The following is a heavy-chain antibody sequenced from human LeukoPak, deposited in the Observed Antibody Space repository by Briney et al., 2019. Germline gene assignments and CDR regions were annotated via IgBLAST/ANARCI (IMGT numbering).Heavy chain of an antibody. V-gene: IGHV4-31*03. CDR2: IYYSGST. CDR3: ARVFSGSYSNDAFDI. D-gene: IGHD1-26*01. CDR1: GGSISSGGYY. Sequence: SETLSLTCTVSGGSISSGGYYWSWIRQHPGKGLEWIGYIYYSGSTYYNPSLKSRVTISVDTSKNQFSLELSSVTAADTAVYYCARVFSGSYSNDAFDIWGQGTMVTVSS. J-gene: IGHJ3*02.